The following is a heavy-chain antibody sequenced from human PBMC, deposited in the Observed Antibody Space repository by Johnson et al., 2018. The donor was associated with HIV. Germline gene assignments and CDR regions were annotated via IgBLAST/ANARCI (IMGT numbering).Heavy chain of an antibody. J-gene: IGHJ3*02. CDR2: ISYDGSNK. V-gene: IGHV3-30*14. Sequence: QVQLVESGGGVVQPGRSLRLSCAASGFTFSSYAMHWVRQAPGKGLEWVAVISYDGSNKYYADSVKGRFTISRDNSKNTLYRQMNSLRAGDTAGYYCARARGAPWNAGEIWGQGTMVTVSS. CDR1: GFTFSSYA. D-gene: IGHD1-1*01. CDR3: ARARGAPWNAGEI.